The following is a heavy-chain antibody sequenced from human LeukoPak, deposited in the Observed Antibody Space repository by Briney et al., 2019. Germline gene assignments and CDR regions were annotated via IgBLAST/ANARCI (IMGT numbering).Heavy chain of an antibody. D-gene: IGHD5-12*01. CDR2: ISSNGGST. Sequence: GGSLRLSCAASGFTFSSYAMHWVRQAPGKGLEYVSAISSNGGSTYYANSVKGRFTISRDNSKNTLYLQMGSLRAEDMAVYYCARMGGRSGYDYFDYWGQGTLVTVSS. CDR3: ARMGGRSGYDYFDY. J-gene: IGHJ4*02. V-gene: IGHV3-64*01. CDR1: GFTFSSYA.